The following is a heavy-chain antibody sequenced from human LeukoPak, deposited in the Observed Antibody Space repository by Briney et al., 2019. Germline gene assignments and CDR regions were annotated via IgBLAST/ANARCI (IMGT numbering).Heavy chain of an antibody. V-gene: IGHV1-18*01. Sequence: ASVTVSCKASGYTFTSYGISWVRQAPGQGLEWMGWISAYNGNTNYAQKLQGRVTMTTDTSTSTAYMELRSLRSDDTAVYYCASGPETYYYDSSGYTDYWGQGTLVTVSS. CDR2: ISAYNGNT. CDR3: ASGPETYYYDSSGYTDY. CDR1: GYTFTSYG. D-gene: IGHD3-22*01. J-gene: IGHJ4*02.